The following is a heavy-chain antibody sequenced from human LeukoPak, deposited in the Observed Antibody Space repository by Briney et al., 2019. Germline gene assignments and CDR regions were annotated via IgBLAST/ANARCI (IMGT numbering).Heavy chain of an antibody. Sequence: PSETLSLTCTVSGGSISSSSYYWGWIRQPPGKGLEWIGSIYYSGSTYYNPSLKSRVTISVDTSKNQFSLKLSSVTAADTAVYYCANTATMIVPNDAFDIWGQGTMVTVSS. J-gene: IGHJ3*02. CDR1: GGSISSSSYY. D-gene: IGHD3-22*01. CDR3: ANTATMIVPNDAFDI. CDR2: IYYSGST. V-gene: IGHV4-39*01.